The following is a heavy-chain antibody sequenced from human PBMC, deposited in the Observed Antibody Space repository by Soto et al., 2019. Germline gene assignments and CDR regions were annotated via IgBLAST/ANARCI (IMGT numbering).Heavy chain of an antibody. D-gene: IGHD3-10*01. J-gene: IGHJ4*02. V-gene: IGHV3-73*01. CDR3: TRLISAAQDY. Sequence: EVLLVESGGGLVQPGGSLKLSCAASGFVFKDSSIHWVRQASWKGLEWVGRIRDRAFSYATAYAASVKGRFTISRDGSTNTAYLQMNSLKTEDTDIYYCTRLISAAQDYWGQGPLVTVSS. CDR2: IRDRAFSYAT. CDR1: GFVFKDSS.